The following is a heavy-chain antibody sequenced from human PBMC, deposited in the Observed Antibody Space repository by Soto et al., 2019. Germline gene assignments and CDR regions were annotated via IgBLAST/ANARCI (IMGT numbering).Heavy chain of an antibody. Sequence: PGGSLRHSCAASGFTFINYNMKWVRQAPGKGLEWVAHISLRGTSVDYADSVKGRFTISRDDADNSLFLQMNSLGADDTALYYCVREQLYCNDVFGRPLNGLDMWGPGTMVTVSS. D-gene: IGHD2-8*02. J-gene: IGHJ3*02. CDR1: GFTFINYN. V-gene: IGHV3-48*01. CDR3: VREQLYCNDVFGRPLNGLDM. CDR2: ISLRGTSV.